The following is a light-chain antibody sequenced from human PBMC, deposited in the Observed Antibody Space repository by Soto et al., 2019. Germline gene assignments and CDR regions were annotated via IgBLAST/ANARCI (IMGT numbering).Light chain of an antibody. CDR2: AAS. V-gene: IGKV1-39*01. J-gene: IGKJ2*01. CDR1: QSISSY. CDR3: QQSYSTPNT. Sequence: DIQMTQSPSSLSASVGDRVTITCRASQSISSYLNWYQQKPGKAPKLLIYAASSLQSGVPSRFSGSGSGTDFTLTISSLQPEDFATYYCQQSYSTPNTVCQGTKLEIK.